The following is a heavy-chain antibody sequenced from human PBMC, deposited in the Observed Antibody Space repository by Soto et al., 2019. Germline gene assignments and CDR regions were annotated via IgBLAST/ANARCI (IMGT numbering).Heavy chain of an antibody. J-gene: IGHJ4*02. Sequence: LILSCAASGFTFSSYWMGWVRQAPGKGLELVANIKQDGSEKYYVDSVKGRFTISRDNAKNSLYLQMNSLRAEDPAVYYCARGKDVLLWFREPAPFHXWGQVTLLTVSX. V-gene: IGHV3-7*01. CDR2: IKQDGSEK. CDR1: GFTFSSYW. D-gene: IGHD3-10*01. CDR3: ARGKDVLLWFREPAPFHX.